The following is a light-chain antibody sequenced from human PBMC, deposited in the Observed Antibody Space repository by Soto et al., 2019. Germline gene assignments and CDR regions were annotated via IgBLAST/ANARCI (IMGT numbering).Light chain of an antibody. V-gene: IGKV3-11*01. CDR2: DAS. J-gene: IGKJ4*01. CDR3: QQHSDWPLT. CDR1: QSVSSS. Sequence: IVLTQSPATLSLSPGERATLSCRASQSVSSSLDWYQQKPGQAPRLLISDASNRATGIPARFSGSGSGTDFTLTISSLEPEDFAVYYCQQHSDWPLTFGGGTKLEI.